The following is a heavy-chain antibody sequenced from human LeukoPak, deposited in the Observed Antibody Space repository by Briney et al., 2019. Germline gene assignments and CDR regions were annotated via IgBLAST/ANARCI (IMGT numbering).Heavy chain of an antibody. Sequence: PSETLSLTCTVSGGSISSSSYYWGWIRQPPGKGLEWIGSIYHSGSTYYNPSLKSRVTISVDTSKNQFSLKLSSVTAADTAVYYCARQSPRRIFGVSTPVAYWGQGTLVTVSS. CDR3: ARQSPRRIFGVSTPVAY. CDR1: GGSISSSSYY. CDR2: IYHSGST. D-gene: IGHD3-3*01. J-gene: IGHJ4*02. V-gene: IGHV4-39*01.